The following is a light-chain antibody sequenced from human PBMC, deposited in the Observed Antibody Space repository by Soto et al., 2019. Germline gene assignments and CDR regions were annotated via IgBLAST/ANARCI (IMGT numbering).Light chain of an antibody. CDR3: QQYYSTPWT. V-gene: IGKV4-1*01. J-gene: IGKJ1*01. CDR2: WAS. CDR1: QSVLYNSNNKNY. Sequence: DILMTQSPDSLAESLGERATINCKSSQSVLYNSNNKNYLAWFQQRPGQPPKLLIYWASTRESGVPDRFSGSGSGTDFTLTISSLQAEDVAVYYCQQYYSTPWTFGQGTKVDIK.